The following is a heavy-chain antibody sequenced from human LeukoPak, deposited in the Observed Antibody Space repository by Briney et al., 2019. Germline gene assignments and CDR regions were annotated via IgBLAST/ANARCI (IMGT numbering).Heavy chain of an antibody. CDR1: GASFNSDDQY. V-gene: IGHV4-31*03. Sequence: AAETLSLTCTVSGASFNSDDQYWHWLRQSPGKGLEWIGSIHPSGMLYNNPSLESRVTMSRDTSKNQFSLNLNSVTAADTAVYFCSRGLDSRKLGYWGQGILVTVSS. D-gene: IGHD3-22*01. J-gene: IGHJ4*02. CDR2: IHPSGML. CDR3: SRGLDSRKLGY.